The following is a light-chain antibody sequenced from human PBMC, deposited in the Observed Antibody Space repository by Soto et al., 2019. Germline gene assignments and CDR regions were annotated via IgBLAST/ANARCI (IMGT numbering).Light chain of an antibody. J-gene: IGKJ1*01. Sequence: DIQMTQSPSSLSASVGDRVTMTCRASQSIAGYLNWYQQKPGKAPKLLIFAASSLQSGVPSRFSGSRSGPDFTLTISSLQPEDFATYYCQQSYSSPPTFGQGTKVDIK. CDR3: QQSYSSPPT. CDR2: AAS. V-gene: IGKV1-39*01. CDR1: QSIAGY.